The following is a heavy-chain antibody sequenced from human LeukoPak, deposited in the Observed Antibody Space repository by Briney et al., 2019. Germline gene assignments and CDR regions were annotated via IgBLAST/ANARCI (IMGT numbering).Heavy chain of an antibody. CDR3: AELGITMIGGV. D-gene: IGHD3-10*02. CDR1: GFTVSSNY. V-gene: IGHV3-53*01. J-gene: IGHJ6*04. CDR2: IYSGGGT. Sequence: GGSLRLSCAASGFTVSSNYMTWVRQAPGKGLEWVSVIYSGGGTYYADSVKGRFTISRDNAKNSLYLQMNSLRAEDTAVYYCAELGITMIGGVWGKGTTVTISS.